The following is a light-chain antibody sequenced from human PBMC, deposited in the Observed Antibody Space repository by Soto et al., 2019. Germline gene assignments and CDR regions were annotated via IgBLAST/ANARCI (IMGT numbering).Light chain of an antibody. V-gene: IGKV3-15*01. J-gene: IGKJ1*01. CDR1: QSVSSN. CDR3: QQYNNWPQT. Sequence: IVMTQSPATLSVSPGERATLSCRASQSVSSNLAWYQQKPGQVPRLHIYAASTRATGIPARFSGSGSETEFTLTISSLQSEDFAIYYCQQYNNWPQTFGQGTKVDIK. CDR2: AAS.